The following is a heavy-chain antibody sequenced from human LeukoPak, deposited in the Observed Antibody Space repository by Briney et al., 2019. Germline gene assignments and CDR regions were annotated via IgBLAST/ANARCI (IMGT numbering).Heavy chain of an antibody. D-gene: IGHD1-26*01. CDR3: ARTGAGYYYYYMDV. J-gene: IGHJ6*03. CDR1: GGSFSGYY. V-gene: IGHV4-38-2*01. Sequence: SETLSLTCAVYGGSFSGYYWGWIRQPPGKGLEWIGTIYRSGSTYSNPSLRGRVTISVDTSKNQFSLKLSSVTAADTAVYYCARTGAGYYYYYMDVWGKGTTVTVSS. CDR2: IYRSGST.